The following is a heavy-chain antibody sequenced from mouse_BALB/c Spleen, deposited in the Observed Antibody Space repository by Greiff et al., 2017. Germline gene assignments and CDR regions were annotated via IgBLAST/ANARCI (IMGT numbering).Heavy chain of an antibody. V-gene: IGHV1S132*01. J-gene: IGHJ2*01. D-gene: IGHD2-3*01. CDR2: IFPGTGTT. Sequence: VQLQQSGAELVKPGASVKLSCKTSGYTFTSYWIQWVKQRPGQGLGWIGEIFPGTGTTYYNEKFKGKATLTIDTSSSTAYMQLSSLTSEDSAVYFCARGGDDYVDYWGQGTTLTVSS. CDR3: ARGGDDYVDY. CDR1: GYTFTSYW.